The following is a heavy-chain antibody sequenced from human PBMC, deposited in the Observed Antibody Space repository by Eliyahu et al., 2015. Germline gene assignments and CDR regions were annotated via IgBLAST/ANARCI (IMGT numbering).Heavy chain of an antibody. CDR2: IYWDDDK. Sequence: QITLKESGPTLVKPTQTLTLTCTFSGFSLTTHGVGVAWIRQPPGKALEWLAVIYWDDDKNYSPSLKSRLTITKDTSKNQVVLTLTNMDPVDTATYYCAHTYFYDFSDYYRDAFDIWGQGTMVTVSS. V-gene: IGHV2-5*02. CDR3: AHTYFYDFSDYYRDAFDI. D-gene: IGHD3-22*01. CDR1: GFSLTTHGVG. J-gene: IGHJ3*02.